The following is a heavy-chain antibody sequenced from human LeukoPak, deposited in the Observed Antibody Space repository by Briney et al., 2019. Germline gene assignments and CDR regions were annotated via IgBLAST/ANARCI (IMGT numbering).Heavy chain of an antibody. CDR1: GFTFSSYG. D-gene: IGHD6-19*01. J-gene: IGHJ4*02. Sequence: QPGGSLRLSCAASGFTFSSYGMHWVRQAPGKGLEWVAVIWYDGSNKYYADSVKGRFTISRDNSKNTLYLQMNSLRAEDTAVYYCARELAVAGPQGGFDYWGQGTLVTVSS. CDR2: IWYDGSNK. CDR3: ARELAVAGPQGGFDY. V-gene: IGHV3-33*01.